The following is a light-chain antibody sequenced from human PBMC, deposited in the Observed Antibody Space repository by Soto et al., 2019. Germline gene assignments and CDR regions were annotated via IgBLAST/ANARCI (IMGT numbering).Light chain of an antibody. Sequence: EIVLTQSPATLSLSPGERATRSCRASQSISRSLAWYQQKPGQAPRLLIYGASSRATGIPDRFSGSGSGTDFTLTISRLEPEDFAVYYCQQYGSSPPWTFGQGTKVDIK. V-gene: IGKV3-20*01. CDR3: QQYGSSPPWT. J-gene: IGKJ1*01. CDR1: QSISRS. CDR2: GAS.